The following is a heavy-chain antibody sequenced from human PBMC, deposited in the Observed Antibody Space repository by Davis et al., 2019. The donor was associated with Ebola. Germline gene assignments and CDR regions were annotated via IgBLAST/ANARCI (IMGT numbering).Heavy chain of an antibody. D-gene: IGHD1-7*01. CDR1: GGSISSYY. Sequence: SETLSLPCTVSGGSISSYYWRWIRQPPGQGLEWIGYIYYSGSTNYNPSLKSRVTISVDTSKNQFSLKLRSVTAADTAVYYCASSSNYFWYFDLWGRGTLVTVSS. CDR3: ASSSNYFWYFDL. J-gene: IGHJ2*01. CDR2: IYYSGST. V-gene: IGHV4-59*01.